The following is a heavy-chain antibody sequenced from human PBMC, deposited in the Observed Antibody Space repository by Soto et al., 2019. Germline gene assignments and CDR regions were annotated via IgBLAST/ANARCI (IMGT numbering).Heavy chain of an antibody. Sequence: SETLSLTCTVSGGSISSGDYYWSWIRQPPGKGLEWIGYIYYSGSTYYSPSLKSRVTISVDTSKNQFSLKLSSVTAADTAVYYCARDRRLRYFAPADYYYYGMDVWGQGTTVTVSS. J-gene: IGHJ6*02. CDR3: ARDRRLRYFAPADYYYYGMDV. CDR1: GGSISSGDYY. CDR2: IYYSGST. D-gene: IGHD3-9*01. V-gene: IGHV4-30-4*01.